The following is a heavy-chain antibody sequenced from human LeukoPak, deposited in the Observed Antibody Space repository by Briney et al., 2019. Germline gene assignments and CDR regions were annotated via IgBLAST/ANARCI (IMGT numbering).Heavy chain of an antibody. CDR2: IGSSSSYI. Sequence: GGSLILSCAASGFTFSSYSMNWVRQAPGKGLEWVSSIGSSSSYIYYADSVKGRFTISRDNAKNSLHLQMNSLRAEDTAVHYCAASTKHTAMVDYWGQGTLVTVSS. V-gene: IGHV3-21*01. CDR1: GFTFSSYS. J-gene: IGHJ4*02. CDR3: AASTKHTAMVDY. D-gene: IGHD5-18*01.